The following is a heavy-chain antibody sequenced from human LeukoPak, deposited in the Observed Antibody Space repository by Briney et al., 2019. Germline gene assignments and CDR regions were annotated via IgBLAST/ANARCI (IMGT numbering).Heavy chain of an antibody. Sequence: GGSLRLSCAASGFTFSDYYMSWVRQAPGKGLEWVSYISSSSSYTNYADSVKGRFTISRDNAKNSLWLQMNSLRAEDTSVYYCARLRSGYYIDCWGQGTLVTVSS. D-gene: IGHD3-3*01. V-gene: IGHV3-11*06. CDR3: ARLRSGYYIDC. J-gene: IGHJ4*02. CDR2: ISSSSSYT. CDR1: GFTFSDYY.